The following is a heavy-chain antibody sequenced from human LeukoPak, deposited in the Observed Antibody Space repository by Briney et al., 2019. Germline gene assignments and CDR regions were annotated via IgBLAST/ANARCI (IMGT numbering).Heavy chain of an antibody. J-gene: IGHJ5*02. CDR1: GYTXTGYY. CDR3: ARVVIATTTDYNWFDP. CDR2: INPNSGGT. D-gene: IGHD2-15*01. V-gene: IGHV1-2*02. Sequence: ASVKVSCKASGYTXTGYYIHWVRQAPGQGLEWMGWINPNSGGTNYAQKFQGRVTMTRDTSISTAYMELSSLTSDDTAVYYCARVVIATTTDYNWFDPWGQGTLVTVSS.